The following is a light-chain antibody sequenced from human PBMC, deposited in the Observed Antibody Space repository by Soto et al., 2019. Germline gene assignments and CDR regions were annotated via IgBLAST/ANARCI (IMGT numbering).Light chain of an antibody. CDR3: SSYTASSIE. J-gene: IGLJ2*01. V-gene: IGLV2-14*01. CDR1: SSDVGGYNY. CDR2: DVN. Sequence: QSVLTQPASVSGSPGQSITISCTGTSSDVGGYNYVSWYQQHPGKAPKLMIYDVNNRPSGVSNRFSGSKSGNTASLTISGLQAEDEAAYYCSSYTASSIEFGGGTKLTVL.